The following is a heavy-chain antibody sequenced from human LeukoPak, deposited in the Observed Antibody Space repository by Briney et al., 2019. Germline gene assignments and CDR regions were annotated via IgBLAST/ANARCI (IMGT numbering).Heavy chain of an antibody. D-gene: IGHD3-22*01. Sequence: GASVKVSCKASGYTFTGYYMHWVRQAPGQGLEWMGWINPISGGTNYAQKFQGWVTMTRDTSISTAYMELSRLRSDDTAVYYCARGPPLHDPRVTMIVVVPGPNFDYWGQGTLVTVSS. CDR2: INPISGGT. J-gene: IGHJ4*02. V-gene: IGHV1-2*04. CDR3: ARGPPLHDPRVTMIVVVPGPNFDY. CDR1: GYTFTGYY.